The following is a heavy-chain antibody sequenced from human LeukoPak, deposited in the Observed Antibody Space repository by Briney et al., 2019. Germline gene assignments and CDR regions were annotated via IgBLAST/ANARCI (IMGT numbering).Heavy chain of an antibody. CDR3: ARAESGSGEDY. V-gene: IGHV4-39*07. D-gene: IGHD3-10*01. J-gene: IGHJ4*02. Sequence: SETLSLTCTVSGDSISTTNYYWGWIRQPPWKGLEWIGSIYYSGRTYYNPSLKSRVTISVDTSKNQFSLKLSSVTAADTAVYYCARAESGSGEDYWGQGTLVTVSS. CDR1: GDSISTTNYY. CDR2: IYYSGRT.